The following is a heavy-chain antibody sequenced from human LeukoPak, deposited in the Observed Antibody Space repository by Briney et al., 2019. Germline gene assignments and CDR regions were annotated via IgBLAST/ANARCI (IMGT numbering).Heavy chain of an antibody. V-gene: IGHV3-23*01. CDR1: AFTFSKHP. Sequence: PGGSLRLSCVASAFTFSKHPMSWVRQAPGNGLELVSAINERGDITKYADSVKGRFTISRDNSKNTLYLQMNSLRAEDTAVYYCAKDVPIKEMDYWGQGTLVTVSS. J-gene: IGHJ4*02. CDR2: INERGDIT. D-gene: IGHD5-24*01. CDR3: AKDVPIKEMDY.